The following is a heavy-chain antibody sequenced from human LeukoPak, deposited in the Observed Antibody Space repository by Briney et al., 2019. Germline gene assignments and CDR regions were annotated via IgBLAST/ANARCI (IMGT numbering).Heavy chain of an antibody. CDR2: IKGDGIST. CDR3: AKSLGTDYYFDY. V-gene: IGHV3-74*01. Sequence: GGSLRLSCAASGFDFSSNWMHWVRHAPGQGLVWVSRIKGDGISTNYADSVKGRFTISRDNSKNTLYLQMNSLRAEDTAVYYCAKSLGTDYYFDYWGQGTLVTVSS. D-gene: IGHD3-16*01. J-gene: IGHJ4*02. CDR1: GFDFSSNW.